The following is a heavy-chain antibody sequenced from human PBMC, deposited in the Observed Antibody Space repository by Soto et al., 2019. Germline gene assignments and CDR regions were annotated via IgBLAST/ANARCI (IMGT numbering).Heavy chain of an antibody. V-gene: IGHV1-3*01. CDR2: INAGNGNT. Sequence: QVQLVQSGAEVKKPGASVKVSCKASGYTFTSYAMHWVRQAPGQRLEWMGWINAGNGNTKYSQKFQGRVTITRDTSASTAYMELSSLRSEDTAVYYCASDPWVGLAAAGMGTAGDYWGQGTLVTVSS. D-gene: IGHD6-13*01. CDR1: GYTFTSYA. CDR3: ASDPWVGLAAAGMGTAGDY. J-gene: IGHJ4*02.